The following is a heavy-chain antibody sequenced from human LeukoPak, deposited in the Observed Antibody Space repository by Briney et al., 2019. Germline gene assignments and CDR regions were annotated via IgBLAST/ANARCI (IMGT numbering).Heavy chain of an antibody. CDR1: GFIFSSYW. D-gene: IGHD2-2*01. V-gene: IGHV3-7*03. CDR3: ARRALRYCSSTSCPAQYYGVDV. CDR2: IKEDGSEK. Sequence: GGSLGLSCAASGFIFSSYWMSWVRQAPGKGLEWVANIKEDGSEKYYVDSVKGRFTISRDNAKSSLYLQTNSLRAEDTAVYYCARRALRYCSSTSCPAQYYGVDVWGKGTTVTVSS. J-gene: IGHJ6*04.